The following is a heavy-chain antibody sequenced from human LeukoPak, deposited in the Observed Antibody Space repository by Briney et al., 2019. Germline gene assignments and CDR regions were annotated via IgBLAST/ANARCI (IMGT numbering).Heavy chain of an antibody. CDR3: ARDQEGFDY. CDR1: GGTFSSYA. J-gene: IGHJ4*02. V-gene: IGHV1-69*05. CDR2: IIPIFGTA. Sequence: ASVKVSCKASGGTFSSYAISWVRQAPGQGLEWMGGIIPIFGTASYAQKFQGRVTVTRDTSTSTVHMELSGLRSEDTAVYYCARDQEGFDYWGQGTLVTVSS.